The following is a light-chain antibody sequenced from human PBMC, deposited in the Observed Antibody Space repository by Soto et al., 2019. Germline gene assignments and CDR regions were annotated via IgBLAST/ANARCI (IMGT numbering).Light chain of an antibody. Sequence: EIVMTQSPVTLSVSPGDRATLSCRASQSVNSNLAWYQQKPGQTPKFLIYVASTMATGIPARFSGSGSGTEFTLTISSLQSEDFAVYYCQQYNVWPLTFGGGTKVEFK. CDR2: VAS. CDR3: QQYNVWPLT. J-gene: IGKJ4*01. V-gene: IGKV3-15*01. CDR1: QSVNSN.